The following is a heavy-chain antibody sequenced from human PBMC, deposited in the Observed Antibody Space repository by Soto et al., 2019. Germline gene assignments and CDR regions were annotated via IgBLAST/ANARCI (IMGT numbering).Heavy chain of an antibody. J-gene: IGHJ6*03. Sequence: VQLVESGGGLVKPGESLRLSCAASGFIFSSYSMNWVRQAPGKGLEWVAIISYDGSNEYYADSVKCRFTISRDNAKNSMYLQMSSLRAEDTAVYYCARDFIAASYYYYMDVWGKGTTVTVSS. CDR3: ARDFIAASYYYYMDV. CDR2: ISYDGSNE. D-gene: IGHD6-13*01. CDR1: GFIFSSYS. V-gene: IGHV3-30*03.